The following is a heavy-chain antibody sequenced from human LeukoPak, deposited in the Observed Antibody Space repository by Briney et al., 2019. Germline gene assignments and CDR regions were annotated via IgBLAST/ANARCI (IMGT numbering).Heavy chain of an antibody. J-gene: IGHJ6*02. CDR2: ISYDGDNE. CDR3: ARVRGGRSWYYYGMGV. D-gene: IGHD3-16*01. Sequence: GGSLRLSCAASGFTFSNFAMHWVRQAPGKGLEWVAVISYDGDNEYYADSVKGQFTISRDNSKDRLYLQMNSLRPEDTAMYYCARVRGGRSWYYYGMGVWGRGTTVTVSS. V-gene: IGHV3-30-3*01. CDR1: GFTFSNFA.